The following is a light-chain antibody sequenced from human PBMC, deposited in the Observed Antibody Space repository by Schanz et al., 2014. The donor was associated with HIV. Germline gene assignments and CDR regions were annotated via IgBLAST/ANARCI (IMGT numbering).Light chain of an antibody. V-gene: IGKV1-5*03. CDR1: QTIGRL. CDR2: QAS. Sequence: DIQMTQSPSTVSTSVGDRVTLTCRASQTIGRLLAWYQQKPGRAPKLLIYQASILETGVPSRFSGSGSGTSFTLTISSLQPDDFATYYCQQCVTYPYTFGQGTKLDIK. CDR3: QQCVTYPYT. J-gene: IGKJ2*01.